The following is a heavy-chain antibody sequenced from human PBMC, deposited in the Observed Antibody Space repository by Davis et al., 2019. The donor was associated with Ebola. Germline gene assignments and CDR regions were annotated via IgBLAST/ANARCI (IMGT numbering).Heavy chain of an antibody. CDR1: GGSFSGYY. CDR2: INHSGST. D-gene: IGHD3-9*01. J-gene: IGHJ5*02. Sequence: MPGGSLRLSCAVYGGSFSGYYWTWIRQPPGKGLEWIGEINHSGSTNYNPSLKSRVTISVDTSKNQFSLKLSSVTAADTAVYYCAREVFVTYYDSLTGGIWFDPWGQGTLVTVSS. CDR3: AREVFVTYYDSLTGGIWFDP. V-gene: IGHV4-34*01.